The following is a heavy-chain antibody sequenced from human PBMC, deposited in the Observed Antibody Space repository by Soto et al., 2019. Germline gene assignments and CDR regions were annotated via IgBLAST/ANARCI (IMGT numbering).Heavy chain of an antibody. Sequence: GASVALSCKASGYTFTIYDSKWVRQATEQGLEWMGWMNPNSGNTGYAQKFQGRVTMTRNTSISTAYMELSSLRSEDTAVYYCARVLCSGGSCYSYHYFDYWGQGTLVTVSS. J-gene: IGHJ4*02. CDR3: ARVLCSGGSCYSYHYFDY. D-gene: IGHD2-15*01. CDR2: MNPNSGNT. V-gene: IGHV1-8*01. CDR1: GYTFTIYD.